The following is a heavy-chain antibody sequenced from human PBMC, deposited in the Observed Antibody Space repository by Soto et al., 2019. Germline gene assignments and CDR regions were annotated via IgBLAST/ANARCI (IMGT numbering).Heavy chain of an antibody. J-gene: IGHJ3*02. Sequence: GSLRLSCAASGFTFSSYAMSWVRQAPGKGLEWVSAISGSGGSTYYADSVKGRFTISRDNSKNTLYLQMNSLRAEDTAVYYCAKDPDYDFWSGYDAFDIWGQGTMVTVSS. V-gene: IGHV3-23*01. CDR3: AKDPDYDFWSGYDAFDI. CDR1: GFTFSSYA. CDR2: ISGSGGST. D-gene: IGHD3-3*01.